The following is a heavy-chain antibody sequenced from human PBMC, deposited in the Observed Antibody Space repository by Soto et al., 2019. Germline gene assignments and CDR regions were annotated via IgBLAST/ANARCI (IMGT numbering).Heavy chain of an antibody. J-gene: IGHJ4*02. CDR1: GFTFSSYG. Sequence: GGSLRLSCAASGFTFSSYGMHWVRQAPGKGLEWVVVIWYDGSNKYYADSVKGRFTISRDNSKNTLYLQMNSLRAEDTAVYYCARDRLLMTTVTTRFDYWGQGTLVTVSS. CDR2: IWYDGSNK. D-gene: IGHD4-17*01. CDR3: ARDRLLMTTVTTRFDY. V-gene: IGHV3-33*01.